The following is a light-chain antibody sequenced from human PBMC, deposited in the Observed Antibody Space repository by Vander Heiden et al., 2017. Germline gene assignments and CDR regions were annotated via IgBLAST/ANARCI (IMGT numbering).Light chain of an antibody. CDR1: SGSVSPTYY. CDR2: STN. CDR3: VLYMGRGIVL. Sequence: QTVVTQEPSFSVSPGGAVTPTCDLTSGSVSPTYYPSWYQQTPGQAPRTLIYSTNTRSSGVPDRFSGSIRGNKAALTITGAQADDESDYYCVLYMGRGIVLFGGGTKLTVL. V-gene: IGLV8-61*01. J-gene: IGLJ2*01.